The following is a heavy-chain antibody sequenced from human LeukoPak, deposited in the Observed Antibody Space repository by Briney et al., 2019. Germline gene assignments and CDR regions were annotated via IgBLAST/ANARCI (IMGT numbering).Heavy chain of an antibody. Sequence: SETLSLTCSVSGYSISSGYYWGWIRQSPGKGLEWIGSMYHSGSTNYNPSLKSRVTISVDTSKNQFSLKLSSVTAADTAVYYCARASGYDYVDYWGQGTLVTVSS. CDR2: MYHSGST. D-gene: IGHD5-12*01. CDR3: ARASGYDYVDY. CDR1: GYSISSGYY. J-gene: IGHJ4*02. V-gene: IGHV4-38-2*02.